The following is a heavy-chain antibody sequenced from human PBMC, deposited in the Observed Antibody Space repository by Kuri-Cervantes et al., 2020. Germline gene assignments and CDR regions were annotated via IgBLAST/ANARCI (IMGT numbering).Heavy chain of an antibody. CDR2: ISAYNGDT. CDR1: GYTFTSYG. CDR3: ARDVIAAAGTGSVNWFDP. Sequence: ASVKVSCKASGYTFTSYGISWVRQAPGQGLEWMGWISAYNGDTNYAQKLQGRVTMTTDTSTSTAYMELSSLRSEDTVVYYCARDVIAAAGTGSVNWFDPWGQGTLVTVSS. J-gene: IGHJ5*02. D-gene: IGHD6-13*01. V-gene: IGHV1-18*01.